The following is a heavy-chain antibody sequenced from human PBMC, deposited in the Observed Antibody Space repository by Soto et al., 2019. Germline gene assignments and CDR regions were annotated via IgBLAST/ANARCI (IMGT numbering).Heavy chain of an antibody. CDR3: ARDPGNSQYYFDY. J-gene: IGHJ4*02. V-gene: IGHV1-2*04. Sequence: ASVKVSCKASGYTFTGYYMHWVRQAPGQGLEWMGWINPNSGDTNYAQKFQGWVTMTRDTSISTAYMELSRLRSDDTAVYYCARDPGNSQYYFDYWGQGTLVTVSS. D-gene: IGHD4-4*01. CDR1: GYTFTGYY. CDR2: INPNSGDT.